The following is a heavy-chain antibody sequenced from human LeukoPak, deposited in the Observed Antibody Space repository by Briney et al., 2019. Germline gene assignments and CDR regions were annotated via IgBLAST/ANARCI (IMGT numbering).Heavy chain of an antibody. V-gene: IGHV1-69*05. Sequence: GASVKVSCKASGGTFSSYAISWVRQAPGQGLEWMGGIIPIFGTANYAQKFQGRVTMTRDMSTSTVYMELSSLRSEDTAVYYCARVPEEWSAAAGPDAFDIWGQGTMVTVSS. CDR3: ARVPEEWSAAAGPDAFDI. CDR2: IIPIFGTA. CDR1: GGTFSSYA. D-gene: IGHD6-13*01. J-gene: IGHJ3*02.